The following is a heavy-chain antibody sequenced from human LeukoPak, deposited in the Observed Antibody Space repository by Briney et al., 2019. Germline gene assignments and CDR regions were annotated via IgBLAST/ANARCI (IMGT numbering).Heavy chain of an antibody. V-gene: IGHV3-7*03. D-gene: IGHD3-22*01. J-gene: IGHJ4*02. CDR3: AKDFVYDSSGYYPSDY. Sequence: GGSLRLSCAASGFTFSNYWMAWVRQAPGKGLEWVANIKQDGSEKYYVDSVKGRFTISRDNSKNTLYLQMNSLRAEDTAVYYCAKDFVYDSSGYYPSDYWGQGTLVTVSS. CDR1: GFTFSNYW. CDR2: IKQDGSEK.